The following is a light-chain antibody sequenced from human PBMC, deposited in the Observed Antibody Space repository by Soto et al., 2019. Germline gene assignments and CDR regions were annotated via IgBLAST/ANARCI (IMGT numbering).Light chain of an antibody. CDR3: QQFVSSPIT. CDR1: QSVSSGY. J-gene: IGKJ4*01. V-gene: IGKV3-20*01. CDR2: GAS. Sequence: EIVLTQSPGTLSLSPGERATLSCRATQSVSSGYLAWYQHKPGQAPRLLMSGASSRATGIPDRFSGSGSGTDFTLTISRLEPEEFAVYYCQQFVSSPITFGGGTKVEIK.